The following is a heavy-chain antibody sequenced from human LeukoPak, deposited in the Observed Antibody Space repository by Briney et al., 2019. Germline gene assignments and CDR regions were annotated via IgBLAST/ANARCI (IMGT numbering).Heavy chain of an antibody. CDR2: IRYDGSNK. D-gene: IGHD6-19*01. Sequence: PGGSLRLSCAASGFTFSSYGMHWVRQAPGKGLEWVAFIRYDGSNKYYADSVKGRFTISRDNSKNTLYLQMNSLRAEDTAVYYCTTDQKGGSGWSSYWYFDLWGRGTLVTVSS. CDR1: GFTFSSYG. J-gene: IGHJ2*01. V-gene: IGHV3-30*02. CDR3: TTDQKGGSGWSSYWYFDL.